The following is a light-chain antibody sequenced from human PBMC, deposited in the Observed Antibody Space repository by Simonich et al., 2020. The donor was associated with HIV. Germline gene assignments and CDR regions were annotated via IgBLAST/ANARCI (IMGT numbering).Light chain of an antibody. Sequence: DSQMTQSPSTLSASVGDRVTITCRASQSISSWLAWYQQKPGKVPKLLIYDASSLESGVPSRFSGSGSGTDFTLTISSLQPEDFATYYCQQFNNYPTFGQGTRLEIK. CDR2: DAS. V-gene: IGKV1-5*01. CDR3: QQFNNYPT. J-gene: IGKJ5*01. CDR1: QSISSW.